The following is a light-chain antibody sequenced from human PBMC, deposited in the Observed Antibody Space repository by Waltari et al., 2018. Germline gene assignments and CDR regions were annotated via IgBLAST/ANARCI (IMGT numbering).Light chain of an antibody. CDR2: KAS. V-gene: IGKV1-5*03. Sequence: DIQMTQSPSTLSASVGDRVTITCRASQSISNWVAWYQQKPGKAPKLLIYKASTLQSGVPSRFSGSGSGTEFTLTISSLQPDDFATYYCQQYSSDSTFGQGTKVEIK. CDR1: QSISNW. J-gene: IGKJ1*01. CDR3: QQYSSDST.